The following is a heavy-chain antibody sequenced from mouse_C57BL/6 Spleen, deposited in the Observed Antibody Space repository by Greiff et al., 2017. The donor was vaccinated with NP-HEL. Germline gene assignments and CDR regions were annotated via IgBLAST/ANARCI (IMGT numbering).Heavy chain of an antibody. V-gene: IGHV1-15*01. Sequence: QVQLKQSGAELVRPGASVTLSCKASGYTFTDYEMHWVKQTPVHGLEWIGAIDPETGGTAYNQKFKGKAILTADKSSSTAYMELRSLTSEDSAVYYCTRSDSGYWGQSTTLTVSS. J-gene: IGHJ2*01. CDR1: GYTFTDYE. CDR3: TRSDSGY. D-gene: IGHD3-2*02. CDR2: IDPETGGT.